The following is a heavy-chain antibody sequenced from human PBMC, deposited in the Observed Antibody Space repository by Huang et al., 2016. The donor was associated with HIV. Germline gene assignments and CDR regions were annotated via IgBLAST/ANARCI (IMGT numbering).Heavy chain of an antibody. D-gene: IGHD3-10*01. J-gene: IGHJ6*01. Sequence: QVQLVESGGGVVQPGRSLRLSCAASGFSFRNYGTHWVRQAPGKGLEWLGVISYDGRSKYYADSVKCRFTISRDNSKDTLYLQMNSLRTEDTAVYYCAKDQNYGDYDYYGMDVWGQGTTVTVSS. V-gene: IGHV3-30*18. CDR3: AKDQNYGDYDYYGMDV. CDR2: ISYDGRSK. CDR1: GFSFRNYG.